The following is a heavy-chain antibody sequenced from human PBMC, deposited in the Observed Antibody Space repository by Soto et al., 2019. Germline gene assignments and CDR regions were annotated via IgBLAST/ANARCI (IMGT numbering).Heavy chain of an antibody. CDR2: IYYSGST. J-gene: IGHJ6*02. Sequence: SETLSLTCTVSGGSISSYYWSWIRQPPGKGLEWIGYIYYSGSTNYNPSLKSRVTISVDTSKNQFSLKLSSVTAADTAVYYCARGLAGRFYDVWGQGTTVTVSS. CDR3: ARGLAGRFYDV. V-gene: IGHV4-59*01. D-gene: IGHD3-3*01. CDR1: GGSISSYY.